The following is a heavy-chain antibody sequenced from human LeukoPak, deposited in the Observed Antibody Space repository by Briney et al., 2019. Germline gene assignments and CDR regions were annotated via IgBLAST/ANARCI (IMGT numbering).Heavy chain of an antibody. Sequence: GGSLRLSCAASGFTFSSYSMHWVRQAPGKGLEWVSSISSSSTYIYYADSVKGRFTISRDNAKNSLYLLMNSLRTEDTAVYYCAATYYYDGSGDYWGQGTLVTVSS. CDR2: ISSSSTYI. J-gene: IGHJ4*02. CDR1: GFTFSSYS. V-gene: IGHV3-21*01. CDR3: AATYYYDGSGDY. D-gene: IGHD3-22*01.